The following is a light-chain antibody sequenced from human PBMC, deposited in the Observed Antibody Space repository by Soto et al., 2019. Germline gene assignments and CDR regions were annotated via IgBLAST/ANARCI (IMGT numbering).Light chain of an antibody. J-gene: IGKJ4*01. CDR2: DAS. CDR1: QGISSA. Sequence: AIPLTQFPSSLSASVGDRVTITCRASQGISSALAWYQQKPGKPPKFLISDASSLEGGVPSRFSGSGSGTDFTLTISSLQPEDFTTYYCQQFNSYPLTFGGGTKVEIK. CDR3: QQFNSYPLT. V-gene: IGKV1-13*02.